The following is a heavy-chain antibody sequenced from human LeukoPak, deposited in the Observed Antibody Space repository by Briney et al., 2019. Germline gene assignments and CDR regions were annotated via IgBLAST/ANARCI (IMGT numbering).Heavy chain of an antibody. J-gene: IGHJ4*02. CDR1: GFTFSSYW. V-gene: IGHV3-7*01. CDR2: IKQDGSEK. Sequence: PGGSLRLSCAASGFTFSSYWMSWVRQAPGKGLEWVANIKQDGSEKYYVDSVKGRFTISRDNAKNSLYLQMNSLRAEDMAVYYCARTRNAVAAAGFDYWGQGTLVTVSS. CDR3: ARTRNAVAAAGFDY. D-gene: IGHD6-13*01.